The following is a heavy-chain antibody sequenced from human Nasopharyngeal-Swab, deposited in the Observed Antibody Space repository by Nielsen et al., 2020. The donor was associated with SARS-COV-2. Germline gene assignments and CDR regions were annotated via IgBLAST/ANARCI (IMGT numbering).Heavy chain of an antibody. CDR2: IIPIFGTA. J-gene: IGHJ4*02. CDR3: ARDSEYVAGVPRVDY. CDR1: GGTFSSYA. V-gene: IGHV1-69*13. D-gene: IGHD3-16*01. Sequence: SVKVSCKASGGTFSSYAISWVRQAPGQGLEWMGGIIPIFGTANYAQKFQGRVTITADESTSTAYMELSSLRSEDTAVYYCARDSEYVAGVPRVDYWGQGTLVTVSS.